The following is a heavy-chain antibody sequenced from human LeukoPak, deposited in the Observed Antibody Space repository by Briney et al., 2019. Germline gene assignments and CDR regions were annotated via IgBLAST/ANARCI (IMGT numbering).Heavy chain of an antibody. Sequence: NPSETLSLTCTVSGGSISSSSYYWGWIRQPPGKGLEWIGSIYYSGSTYYNPSLKSRVTISVDTSKNQFSLKLSSVTAADTAVYYCARFIVVVVAAIYPGGSHYLDYWGQGTLVTVSS. J-gene: IGHJ4*02. CDR1: GGSISSSSYY. D-gene: IGHD2-15*01. CDR2: IYYSGST. CDR3: ARFIVVVVAAIYPGGSHYLDY. V-gene: IGHV4-39*01.